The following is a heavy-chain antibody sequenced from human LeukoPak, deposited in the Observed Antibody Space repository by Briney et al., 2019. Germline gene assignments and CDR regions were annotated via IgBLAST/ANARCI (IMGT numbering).Heavy chain of an antibody. CDR2: IFASGST. CDR3: ARGGLLDV. V-gene: IGHV4-61*02. Sequence: PSETLSHTCTVSGDSISSGAFYWTWIRQPAGKGPEWIGRIFASGSTNYNPSLKSRVTISVDTSKNQFSLKLRSVTAADTAVYYCARGGLLDVWGKGTTVTVSS. CDR1: GDSISSGAFY. J-gene: IGHJ6*04.